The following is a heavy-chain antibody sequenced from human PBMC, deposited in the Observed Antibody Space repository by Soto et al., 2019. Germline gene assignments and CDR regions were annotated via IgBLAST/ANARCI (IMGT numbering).Heavy chain of an antibody. CDR3: TTESVVVVPAAAWGYSDMDV. D-gene: IGHD2-2*01. J-gene: IGHJ6*02. CDR2: IKSKTDGGTT. Sequence: GGSLRLSCAASGFTFSNAWMNWVRQAPGKGLEWVGRIKSKTDGGTTDYAAPVKGRFTISRDDSKNTLYLQMNGLKTEDTAVYYCTTESVVVVPAAAWGYSDMDVWGQGTTVTVSS. CDR1: GFTFSNAW. V-gene: IGHV3-15*07.